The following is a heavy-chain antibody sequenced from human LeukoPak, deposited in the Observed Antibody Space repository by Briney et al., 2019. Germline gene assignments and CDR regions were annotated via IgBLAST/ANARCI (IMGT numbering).Heavy chain of an antibody. J-gene: IGHJ4*02. CDR1: GFTFSDYW. Sequence: PGGSLRLSCAASGFTFSDYWMSWVRQAPGQGLEWVSGISGSGDRTYYADFVKGRVTISRDNSRNTLYLQMSSLRADDTAVYYCAILGGGMAYWGQGTLVTVSS. CDR3: AILGGGMAY. CDR2: ISGSGDRT. V-gene: IGHV3-23*01. D-gene: IGHD3-16*01.